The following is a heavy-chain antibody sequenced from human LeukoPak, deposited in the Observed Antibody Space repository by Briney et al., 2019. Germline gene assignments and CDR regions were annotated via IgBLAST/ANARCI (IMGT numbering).Heavy chain of an antibody. CDR1: GFTLSTYE. V-gene: IGHV3-48*03. CDR3: ARDISSSTRAFDI. D-gene: IGHD2-15*01. CDR2: ITSSGSPT. Sequence: PGGSLRLFCAASGFTLSTYEMTWVREARGKGLECISFITSSGSPTFYADSVKGRFTIFRDTAKNSLFLQMNNLRGEDTAVYYCARDISSSTRAFDIWGQGTMVTVS. J-gene: IGHJ3*02.